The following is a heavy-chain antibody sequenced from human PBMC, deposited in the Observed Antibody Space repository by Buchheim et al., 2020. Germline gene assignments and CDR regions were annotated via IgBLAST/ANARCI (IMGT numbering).Heavy chain of an antibody. D-gene: IGHD3-10*01. CDR3: ARAGGHYGSGSYGDY. CDR1: GFTFSSYG. J-gene: IGHJ4*02. CDR2: IWYDGSNK. V-gene: IGHV3-33*01. Sequence: QVQLVESGGGVVQPGRSLRLSCAASGFTFSSYGMHWVRQAPGKGLEWVAVIWYDGSNKYYADSVKGRFTISRDNSKNTLYLQMNSLRAEDTAVYYCARAGGHYGSGSYGDYWGQGTL.